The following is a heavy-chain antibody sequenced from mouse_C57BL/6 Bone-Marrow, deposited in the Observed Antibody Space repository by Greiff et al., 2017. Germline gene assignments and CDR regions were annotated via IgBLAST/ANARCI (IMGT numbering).Heavy chain of an antibody. V-gene: IGHV1-9*01. J-gene: IGHJ2*01. CDR1: GYTFTGYW. Sequence: VQLQQSGAELLKPGASVKLSCKATGYTFTGYWIEWVKQRPGHGLEWIGEILPGSGSTNYNDKFKGKATFTAGTTSNTAYMQRSSLTTEDSAIYYCARGGWLLKYYCDYWGQGTTLTVSS. D-gene: IGHD2-3*01. CDR3: ARGGWLLKYYCDY. CDR2: ILPGSGST.